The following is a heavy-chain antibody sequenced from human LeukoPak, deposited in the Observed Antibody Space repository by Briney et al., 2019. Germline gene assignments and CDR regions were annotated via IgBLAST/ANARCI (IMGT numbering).Heavy chain of an antibody. Sequence: KPGGSLRLSCAASGFTFTNAWMSWVRQARGKGVEGVGRIKSKTDGGTTDYAAPVIGRFNISRDDSKHTLYLQLNSLKTEDTAVYYCSKLWFGEYDWGQGTLVTVSS. V-gene: IGHV3-15*01. CDR1: GFTFTNAW. CDR3: SKLWFGEYD. CDR2: IKSKTDGGTT. D-gene: IGHD3-10*01. J-gene: IGHJ4*02.